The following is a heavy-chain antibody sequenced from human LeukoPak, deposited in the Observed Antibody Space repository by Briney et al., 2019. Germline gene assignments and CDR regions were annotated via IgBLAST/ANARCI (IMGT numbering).Heavy chain of an antibody. J-gene: IGHJ4*02. CDR3: ARTSGYDHTVDY. CDR1: GYTFTSYD. D-gene: IGHD5-12*01. V-gene: IGHV1-8*01. CDR2: MNPNSGNT. Sequence: ASVKVSCKASGYTFTSYDINWVRQATGQGLEWMGWMNPNSGNTGYAQKFQGRVTMTRNTSISTAYMELSSLRSEDTAVYYCARTSGYDHTVDYWGQGTLVTVSS.